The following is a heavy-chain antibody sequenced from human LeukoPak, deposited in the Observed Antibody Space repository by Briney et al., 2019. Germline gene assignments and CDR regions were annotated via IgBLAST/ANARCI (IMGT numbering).Heavy chain of an antibody. CDR3: ARTVDTAMVIRY. Sequence: GGSLRLSCAASGFTFSNYAMSWVRQAPGKGLEWVSSISSSSSYIYYADSVKGRFTISRDNAKNSLYLQMNSLRAEDTAVYYCARTVDTAMVIRYWGQGTLVTVSS. D-gene: IGHD5-18*01. CDR2: ISSSSSYI. V-gene: IGHV3-21*01. CDR1: GFTFSNYA. J-gene: IGHJ4*02.